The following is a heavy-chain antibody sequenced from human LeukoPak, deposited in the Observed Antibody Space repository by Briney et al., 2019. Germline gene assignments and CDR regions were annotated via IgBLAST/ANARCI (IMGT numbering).Heavy chain of an antibody. CDR2: ISGNGGST. Sequence: GGSLRLSCAASGFTFSSYAMSWARQAPGKGLEWVSAISGNGGSTYYADSVKGRFTISRDNSKNTLYLQMNSLRAEDTAVYYCAKDLRGNGYYMDVWGKGTTVTVSS. V-gene: IGHV3-23*01. CDR1: GFTFSSYA. J-gene: IGHJ6*03. D-gene: IGHD2-8*01. CDR3: AKDLRGNGYYMDV.